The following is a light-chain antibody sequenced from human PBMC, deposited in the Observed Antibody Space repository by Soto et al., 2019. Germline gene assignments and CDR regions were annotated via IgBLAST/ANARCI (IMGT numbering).Light chain of an antibody. Sequence: ETVLTQSPGTLSLSPGERATLSCRASQTVNGNYLGWYQQKPGQAPRLLIYGTSSRATGIPDRFSGSGSGTDFTLTISRLXPEDFAVYYCQQCGSLPGTFGQGTRVDIK. V-gene: IGKV3-20*01. J-gene: IGKJ1*01. CDR1: QTVNGNY. CDR3: QQCGSLPGT. CDR2: GTS.